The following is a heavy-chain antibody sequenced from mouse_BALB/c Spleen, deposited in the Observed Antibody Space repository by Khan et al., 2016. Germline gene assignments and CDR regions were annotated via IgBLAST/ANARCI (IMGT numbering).Heavy chain of an antibody. CDR3: ARDERSTYVRGMDY. CDR1: GDSITSGY. D-gene: IGHD1-1*01. Sequence: EVQLLESGPSLVKLSQTLSLTCSVTGDSITSGYWNWIRKFPGNTLEYMVYISHSGSTYYNPSLKSRISLTRDTSKNQYYLQLNSVTTEDTATHCCARDERSTYVRGMDYWGRGTSATVSS. CDR2: ISHSGST. J-gene: IGHJ4*01. V-gene: IGHV3-8*02.